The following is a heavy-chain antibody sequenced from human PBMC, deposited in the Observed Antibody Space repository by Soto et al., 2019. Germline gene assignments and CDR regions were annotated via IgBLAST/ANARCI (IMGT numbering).Heavy chain of an antibody. V-gene: IGHV4-34*01. J-gene: IGHJ4*02. CDR1: GGSFSGHY. D-gene: IGHD6-19*01. Sequence: SETLSLTCAVYGGSFSGHYWSWIRQPPGKGLEWIGEINHSGSTNYNPSLKSRVTISVDTSKNQFSLKLSSVTAADTAVYYCTVRGVAGPSRADYWGQGTLVTVSS. CDR3: TVRGVAGPSRADY. CDR2: INHSGST.